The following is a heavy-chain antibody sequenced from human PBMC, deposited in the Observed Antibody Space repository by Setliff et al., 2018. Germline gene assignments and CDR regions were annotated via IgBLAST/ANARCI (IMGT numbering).Heavy chain of an antibody. V-gene: IGHV7-4-1*02. CDR1: GYTFRSYA. Sequence: WASVKVSCKASGYTFRSYAMNWVRQAPGQGLEWMGWVNTNTGNPTYAQDFTGRFVFSLDTSVSTAYLQISSLKAEDTAVYHCARGGDIITIFGVVTPDFYYYMDVWGTGTTVTVSS. CDR3: ARGGDIITIFGVVTPDFYYYMDV. D-gene: IGHD3-3*01. CDR2: VNTNTGNP. J-gene: IGHJ6*03.